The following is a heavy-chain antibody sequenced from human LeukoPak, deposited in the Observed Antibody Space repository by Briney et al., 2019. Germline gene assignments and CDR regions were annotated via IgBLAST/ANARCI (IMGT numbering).Heavy chain of an antibody. CDR3: VRDVHYVFDY. CDR2: ITSSSGSL. D-gene: IGHD4-17*01. CDR1: GFTFSSYS. V-gene: IGHV3-48*01. J-gene: IGHJ4*02. Sequence: GGSLRLSCVASGFTFSSYSMNWVRQAPGKGLEWISYITSSSGSLSYADSVKGRFIISRDNAKNSLYLQMNSLRAEDTAIYYCVRDVHYVFDYWGPGTLVTVSS.